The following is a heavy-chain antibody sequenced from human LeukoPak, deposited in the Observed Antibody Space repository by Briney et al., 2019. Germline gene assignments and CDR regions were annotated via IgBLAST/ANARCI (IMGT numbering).Heavy chain of an antibody. D-gene: IGHD6-13*01. CDR2: IYYSGST. J-gene: IGHJ6*03. CDR3: ARENIAAAAHGGFYYYYYMDV. Sequence: SETLSLTCTVSGGSISSYYWSWIRQPPGKGLEWIGYIYYSGSTNYNPSLKSRVTISVDTSKNQFSLKLSSVTAADTAVYYCARENIAAAAHGGFYYYYYMDVWGKGTTVTISS. CDR1: GGSISSYY. V-gene: IGHV4-59*01.